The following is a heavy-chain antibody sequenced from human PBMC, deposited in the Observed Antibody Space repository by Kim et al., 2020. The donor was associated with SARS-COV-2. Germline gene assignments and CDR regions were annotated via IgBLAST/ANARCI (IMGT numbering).Heavy chain of an antibody. CDR2: SYNSGRN. V-gene: IGHV4-59*12. J-gene: IGHJ5*02. Sequence: CNGDTTRQPPGKGLEGTGYSYNSGRNKYNPALRSRVAISVNTSKNQFSLKVTSVSAADTAVDYRVRGEDYADLFDPWGQGTLVTVS. CDR3: VRGEDYADLFDP. CDR1: CN. D-gene: IGHD4-17*01.